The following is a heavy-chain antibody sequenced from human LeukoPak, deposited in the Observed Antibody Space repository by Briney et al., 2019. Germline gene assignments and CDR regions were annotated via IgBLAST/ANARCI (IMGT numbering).Heavy chain of an antibody. CDR1: GYTFTSYG. D-gene: IGHD2-2*01. Sequence: ASVKVSCKAPGYTFTSYGISWVRQAPGQGLEWMGWISAYNGNTNYAQKLQGRVTMTTDTSTSTAYMELRSLRSDDTAVYYCARDQGYCSSTSCYILDWFDPWGQGTLVTVSS. V-gene: IGHV1-18*01. J-gene: IGHJ5*02. CDR2: ISAYNGNT. CDR3: ARDQGYCSSTSCYILDWFDP.